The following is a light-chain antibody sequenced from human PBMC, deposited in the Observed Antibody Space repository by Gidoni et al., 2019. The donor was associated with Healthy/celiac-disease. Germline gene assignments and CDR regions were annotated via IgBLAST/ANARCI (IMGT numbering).Light chain of an antibody. CDR1: QSVSSY. CDR2: DAS. V-gene: IGKV3-11*01. Sequence: EIVLTQSPATLSLSPGERATLSCRASQSVSSYLAWYQQKPGQAPRLLIYDASNRATGIPARFSGSGSGTDFTLTISSLAPEDFAVYYCQQRSNWLLTFXGXTKVEIK. J-gene: IGKJ4*01. CDR3: QQRSNWLLT.